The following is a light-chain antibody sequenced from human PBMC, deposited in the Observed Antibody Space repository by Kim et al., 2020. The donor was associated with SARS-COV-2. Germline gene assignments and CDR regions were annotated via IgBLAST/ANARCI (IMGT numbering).Light chain of an antibody. Sequence: QPVLTQSPSASASLGDSVKLTCTLSSGHSSYAIAWHQQQPEKGPRYLMKLNSDGSHSKGDGIPDRFSGCSSGAERYLTISSLQSEDEADYYCQTWGTGLNWVFGGGTQLTVL. CDR1: SGHSSYA. CDR3: QTWGTGLNWV. J-gene: IGLJ3*02. V-gene: IGLV4-69*01. CDR2: LNSDGSH.